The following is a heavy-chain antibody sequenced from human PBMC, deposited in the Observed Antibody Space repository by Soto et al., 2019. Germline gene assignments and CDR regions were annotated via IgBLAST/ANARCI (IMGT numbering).Heavy chain of an antibody. V-gene: IGHV3-21*01. J-gene: IGHJ6*04. D-gene: IGHD6-6*01. CDR1: GFTFSSYS. CDR2: ISSSSSYI. Sequence: EVQLVESGGGLVKPGGSLRLSCAASGFTFSSYSMNWVRQAPGKGLEWVSSISSSSSYIYYADSVKGRFTISRDNAKNSLYLQMNSLRAEDTAVYYCAREAGEYQTPEYSSPYYYYGMDVWGEGTTVTVSS. CDR3: AREAGEYQTPEYSSPYYYYGMDV.